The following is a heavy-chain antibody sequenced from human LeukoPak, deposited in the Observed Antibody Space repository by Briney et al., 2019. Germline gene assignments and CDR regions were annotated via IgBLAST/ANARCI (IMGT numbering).Heavy chain of an antibody. CDR1: DGSFSGYY. Sequence: SETLSLTCAVYDGSFSGYYWSWIRQPPGKGLEWIGEINHSGSTNYNPSLKSRVTISVDTSKNQFSLKLSSVTAADTAVYYCARGVAGTGAYYYYYYYMDVWGKGTTVTVSS. D-gene: IGHD6-13*01. CDR2: INHSGST. J-gene: IGHJ6*03. V-gene: IGHV4-34*01. CDR3: ARGVAGTGAYYYYYYYMDV.